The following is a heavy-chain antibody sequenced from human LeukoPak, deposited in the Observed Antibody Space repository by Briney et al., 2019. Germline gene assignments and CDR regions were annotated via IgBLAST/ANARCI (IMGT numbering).Heavy chain of an antibody. V-gene: IGHV3-30*18. J-gene: IGHJ4*02. D-gene: IGHD6-13*01. CDR3: AKDRVTAAGYYFDY. CDR1: GFTFSSYG. CDR2: ISFDGSAK. Sequence: PGGSLRLSCAASGFTFSSYGMHWVRQAPGKGLEWVSVISFDGSAKYYADSVKGRFTMSRDNSKNTLYLQMTSPRAEDTAVYYCAKDRVTAAGYYFDYWGQGTLVTVSS.